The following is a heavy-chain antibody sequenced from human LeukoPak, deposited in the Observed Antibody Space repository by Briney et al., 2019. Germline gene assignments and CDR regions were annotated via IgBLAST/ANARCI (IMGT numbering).Heavy chain of an antibody. J-gene: IGHJ4*02. CDR1: GGSIGSYY. CDR3: ARASIAAAGIDY. V-gene: IGHV4-59*01. CDR2: IYYRGST. Sequence: PSETLSLTCTVSGGSIGSYYWSWIRQPPGKGLEWIGYIYYRGSTNYNPSLKSRVTISVDTSKNQFSLKLSSVTAADTAVYYCARASIAAAGIDYWGQGTLVTVSS. D-gene: IGHD6-13*01.